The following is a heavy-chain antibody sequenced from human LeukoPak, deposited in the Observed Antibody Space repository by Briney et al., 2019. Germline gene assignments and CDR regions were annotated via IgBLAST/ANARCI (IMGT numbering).Heavy chain of an antibody. V-gene: IGHV1-18*01. CDR3: ARDGCSSSSCHEHTFDY. CDR1: GGTFNNYA. J-gene: IGHJ4*02. D-gene: IGHD2-2*01. CDR2: ISAYNGNT. Sequence: GASVKVSCKASGGTFNNYAISWVRQAPGQGLEWMGWISAYNGNTNYAQKLQGRVTMTTDTSTSTVYTELRSLRSDDTAVYYCARDGCSSSSCHEHTFDYWGQGTLVTVSS.